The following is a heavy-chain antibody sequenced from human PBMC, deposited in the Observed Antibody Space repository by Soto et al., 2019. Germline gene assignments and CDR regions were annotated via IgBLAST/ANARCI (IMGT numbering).Heavy chain of an antibody. CDR3: AKDQGSSWYEIDY. CDR2: ISGSGGST. J-gene: IGHJ4*02. D-gene: IGHD6-13*01. Sequence: EVQLLESGGGLVQPGGSLRLSCAASGFTFSNYAVTWVRQAPGKGLEWVSTISGSGGSTYYVDSLKGRFTIARYNSQNSLYLQMSRLRCEDTAVYYCAKDQGSSWYEIDYWGQGTLITISS. V-gene: IGHV3-23*01. CDR1: GFTFSNYA.